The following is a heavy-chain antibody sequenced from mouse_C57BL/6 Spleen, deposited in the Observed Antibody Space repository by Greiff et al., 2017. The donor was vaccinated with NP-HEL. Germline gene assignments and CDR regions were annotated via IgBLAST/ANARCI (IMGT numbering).Heavy chain of an antibody. Sequence: VQLQQPGAELVRPGASVKLSCKASGYTFTSYGMSWVKQRPGQGLEWIGEIYPRSGNTYYNEKFKGKATLTADKSSSTAYMELRSLTSEDSAVYYCARHYYGSSGPFDYWGQGTTVTVSS. V-gene: IGHV1-81*01. CDR1: GYTFTSYG. CDR3: ARHYYGSSGPFDY. D-gene: IGHD1-1*01. CDR2: IYPRSGNT. J-gene: IGHJ2*01.